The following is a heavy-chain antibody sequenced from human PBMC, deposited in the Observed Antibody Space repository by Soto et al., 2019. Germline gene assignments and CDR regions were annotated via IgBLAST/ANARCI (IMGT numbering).Heavy chain of an antibody. CDR3: AKDPVDIVATTHSDY. J-gene: IGHJ4*02. D-gene: IGHD5-12*01. CDR2: ISGSGGST. Sequence: GGSLRLSCAASGFTFSSYAMSWVRQAPGKGLEWVSAISGSGGSTYYADSVKGRFTISRDNSKNTLYLQMNSLRAEDTAVYYCAKDPVDIVATTHSDYWGQGTLVTVSS. CDR1: GFTFSSYA. V-gene: IGHV3-23*01.